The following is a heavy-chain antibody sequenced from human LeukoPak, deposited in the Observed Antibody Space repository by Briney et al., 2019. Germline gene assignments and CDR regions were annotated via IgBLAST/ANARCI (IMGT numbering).Heavy chain of an antibody. Sequence: EGSLKLSCAASGFIFSIYWRHWVRQAPGKGLVWVSHINSDGSSTSYADSVKGRFTISRDNAKNTLYLQTNSLRAEDTAVYYCARGVAGTWYFDLWGRDTLLAVSS. V-gene: IGHV3-74*01. CDR2: INSDGSST. CDR1: GFIFSIYW. J-gene: IGHJ2*01. D-gene: IGHD6-19*01. CDR3: ARGVAGTWYFDL.